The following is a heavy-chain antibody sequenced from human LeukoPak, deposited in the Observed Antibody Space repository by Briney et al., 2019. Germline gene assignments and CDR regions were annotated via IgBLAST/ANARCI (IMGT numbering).Heavy chain of an antibody. D-gene: IGHD2-15*01. CDR2: ISYDGSNK. V-gene: IGHV3-30*04. J-gene: IGHJ6*02. CDR1: GFTFSSYA. Sequence: GGSLRLSCAASGFTFSSYAMHWVRQAPGKGLEWVAVISYDGSNKYYADSVKGRFTISRDNSKNTLYLQMNSLRAEDTAVYYCARDYSPYYYYYYGMDVWGQGTLVTVSS. CDR3: ARDYSPYYYYYYGMDV.